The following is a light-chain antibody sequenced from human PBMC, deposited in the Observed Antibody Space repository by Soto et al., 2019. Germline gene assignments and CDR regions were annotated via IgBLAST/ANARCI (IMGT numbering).Light chain of an antibody. CDR1: QSVRSNF. J-gene: IGKJ5*01. V-gene: IGKV3-20*01. Sequence: EIVLTQSPGTLSLSPGERATLSCLASQSVRSNFLAWFQQKPGQAPRLLIFGASSRATGISDRFSGSGSGTDFILTINRLGPEDFAVYYCQHYGDSTWTFGQGTRLEIK. CDR2: GAS. CDR3: QHYGDSTWT.